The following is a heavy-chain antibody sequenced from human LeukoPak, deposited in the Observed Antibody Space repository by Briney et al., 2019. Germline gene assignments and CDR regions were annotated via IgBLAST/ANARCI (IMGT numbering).Heavy chain of an antibody. D-gene: IGHD1-26*01. V-gene: IGHV4-59*01. J-gene: IGHJ4*02. CDR1: GGSISSYY. CDR2: IYYSGST. Sequence: SETLSLTCTVSGGSISSYYWSWIRQPPGQGLEWIGYIYYSGSTNYNPSLKSRVTISVDTSKNQFSLKLSSVTAADTAVYYCARDPREWVGATTSYFDYWGQGTLVTVSS. CDR3: ARDPREWVGATTSYFDY.